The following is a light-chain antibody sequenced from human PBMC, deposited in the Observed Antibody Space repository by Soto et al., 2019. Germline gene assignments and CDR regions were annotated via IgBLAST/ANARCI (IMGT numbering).Light chain of an antibody. J-gene: IGKJ4*01. Sequence: EIVLTQSPATLSLSPGDRAVLSCSASQSVSRSLTWYQHKPGQAPRLLIYDASTRATGITRRVSGSGSGTEFPLTNRRLDHEDVAVYYCRQRSNRFGGGTKVEIK. CDR3: RQRSNR. V-gene: IGKV3-11*01. CDR2: DAS. CDR1: QSVSRS.